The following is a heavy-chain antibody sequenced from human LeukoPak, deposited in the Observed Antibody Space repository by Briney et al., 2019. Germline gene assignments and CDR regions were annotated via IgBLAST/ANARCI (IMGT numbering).Heavy chain of an antibody. D-gene: IGHD1-14*01. CDR1: GFTFSGHW. CDR3: TRDRSRAEDD. CDR2: INQGGSDK. V-gene: IGHV3-7*01. Sequence: GGSLRLSGDAPGFTFSGHWMIWCRQAPGKGLGRVANINQGGSDKDYVDSVKGRFTISRDNANNLLYLQMNSLRGEDTAVYYCTRDRSRAEDDWGQGTLVTVSS. J-gene: IGHJ4*02.